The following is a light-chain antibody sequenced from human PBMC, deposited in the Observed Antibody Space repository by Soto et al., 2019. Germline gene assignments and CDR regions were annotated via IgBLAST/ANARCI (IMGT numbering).Light chain of an antibody. CDR2: AAS. CDR1: QSINRY. CDR3: QQSFNTPWT. J-gene: IGKJ1*01. V-gene: IGKV1-39*01. Sequence: DIQMTQSPSSLSASVGDRVTITCRASQSINRYLNWYQQKPGKAPKVLLYAASSLQSGVPSRFSVGGSGTDFTLTISSLQPEDFATYYCQQSFNTPWTFGQGTTVDIK.